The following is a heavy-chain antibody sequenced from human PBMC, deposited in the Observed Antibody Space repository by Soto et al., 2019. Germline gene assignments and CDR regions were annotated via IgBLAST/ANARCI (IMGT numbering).Heavy chain of an antibody. CDR3: ARSIPGTTSFDS. D-gene: IGHD1-7*01. Sequence: EVHLVESGGGLVQPGGSLRLSCAGSGFTFSDYYIDWVRQDPGKGLEWVGRSRDKGNSYSTDYAASVKGRFTVSRDTSKNSLYLQMNSLKADDTALYYCARSIPGTTSFDSWGQGTPVTVSS. V-gene: IGHV3-72*01. CDR2: SRDKGNSYST. J-gene: IGHJ4*02. CDR1: GFTFSDYY.